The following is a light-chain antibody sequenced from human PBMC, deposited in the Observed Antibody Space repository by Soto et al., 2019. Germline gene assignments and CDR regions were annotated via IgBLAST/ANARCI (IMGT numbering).Light chain of an antibody. CDR3: QTYDSSTLV. CDR2: EDN. J-gene: IGLJ3*02. CDR1: SGSIASNY. Sequence: NFMLTQPHSVSESPGKTVTISCTRSSGSIASNYVQWYQQRPGSVPTTVIHEDNQRPSGVPDRFSGSIDSSSNSASLTISGLKTEDEADYYCQTYDSSTLVFGGGTKLTVL. V-gene: IGLV6-57*04.